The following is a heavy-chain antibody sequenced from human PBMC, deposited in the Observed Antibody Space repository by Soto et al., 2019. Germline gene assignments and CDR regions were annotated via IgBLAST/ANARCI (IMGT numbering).Heavy chain of an antibody. CDR3: ARDVIARPNDFEP. V-gene: IGHV4-61*08. CDR1: GGSIDSGDYY. J-gene: IGHJ5*02. CDR2: VYYSGTT. Sequence: SKTLSLTCTVSGGSIDSGDYYWSWKKQPPGKGLEWIGYVYYSGTTNYNPFLKSRVTLSLDKSKNQFSLKMNSVTAADTALYYCARDVIARPNDFEPWGQGTLVIVCS. D-gene: IGHD1-1*01.